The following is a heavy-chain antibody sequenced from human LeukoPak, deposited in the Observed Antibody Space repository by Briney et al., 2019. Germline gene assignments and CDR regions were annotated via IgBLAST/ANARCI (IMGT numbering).Heavy chain of an antibody. CDR2: IKKDASEK. CDR1: GFTFRSYW. Sequence: GSLRLSCGASGFTFRSYWMSWVRQAPGKGLEWVAIIKKDASEKFYVDSVKGRFTISRDNAKNSLYLQMNSLRVEDTAVYYCARGGTTIDYWGQGTLVTVSS. V-gene: IGHV3-7*01. J-gene: IGHJ4*02. D-gene: IGHD3-16*01. CDR3: ARGGTTIDY.